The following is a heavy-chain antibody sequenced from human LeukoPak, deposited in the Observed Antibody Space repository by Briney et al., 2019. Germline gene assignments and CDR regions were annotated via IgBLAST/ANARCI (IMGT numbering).Heavy chain of an antibody. CDR2: IYYTGST. D-gene: IGHD4-23*01. J-gene: IGHJ4*02. Sequence: SETLSLTCTVSGGSISSTSYYWGWIRQPPGKGLEWIGSIYYTGSTYYNPSLKSRVTISIDTSKNQFSLKLSSVTAADTAVYYCANSANYGGNSGYFDYWGQGTLVTVSS. CDR3: ANSANYGGNSGYFDY. CDR1: GGSISSTSYY. V-gene: IGHV4-39*01.